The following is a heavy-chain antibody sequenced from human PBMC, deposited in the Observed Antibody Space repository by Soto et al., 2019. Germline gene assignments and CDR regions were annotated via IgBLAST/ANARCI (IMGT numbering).Heavy chain of an antibody. J-gene: IGHJ5*02. V-gene: IGHV1-46*03. Sequence: QLVQSGGEVKQPGASVKVSCKAPRDTFTSYYINWVRQAPGQGLEWMGVINPHGGSTAYAQKFKGRVTLNRDTSASTVYMEVSSLTSEATAMYYCARSSGGNFGIIIEGTNWFAPWGQGTLVTVSS. CDR2: INPHGGST. D-gene: IGHD1-26*01. CDR1: RDTFTSYY. CDR3: ARSSGGNFGIIIEGTNWFAP.